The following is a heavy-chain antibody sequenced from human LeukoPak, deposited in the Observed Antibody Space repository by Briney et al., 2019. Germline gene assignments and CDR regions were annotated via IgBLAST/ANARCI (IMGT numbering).Heavy chain of an antibody. J-gene: IGHJ4*02. CDR2: ISSSSNTI. D-gene: IGHD3-3*01. Sequence: GGSLRLSCAASGFTFNNYAMSWVRQAPGKGLEWVSYISSSSNTIYYADSVKGRFTISRDNANNSLYLQMNSLRAEDTAVYYCARDGFDFWSGYPTTVDYWGQGTLVTVSS. V-gene: IGHV3-48*01. CDR1: GFTFNNYA. CDR3: ARDGFDFWSGYPTTVDY.